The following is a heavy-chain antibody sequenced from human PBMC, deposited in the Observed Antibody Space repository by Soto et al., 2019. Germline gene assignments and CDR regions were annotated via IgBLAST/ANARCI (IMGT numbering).Heavy chain of an antibody. D-gene: IGHD1-26*01. J-gene: IGHJ4*02. CDR1: GGSISSWY. Sequence: SETLSLTCTVSGGSISSWYWSWIRQPPGKGLEWIGYIYYSGSTNYNPSLKSRVTISVDTSKNQFSLKLSSVTAADTAVYYCARRYGSAIDFWGKGTLVTVAS. CDR3: ARRYGSAIDF. V-gene: IGHV4-59*08. CDR2: IYYSGST.